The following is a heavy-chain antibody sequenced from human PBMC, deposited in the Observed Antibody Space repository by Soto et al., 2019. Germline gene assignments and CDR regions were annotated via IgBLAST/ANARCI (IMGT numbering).Heavy chain of an antibody. CDR1: SGSIFTTNW. CDR2: IYHSGSP. Sequence: QVQLQESGPGLVKPSGTLSLTCAASSGSIFTTNWWSWVRQSPGRGLQWIWDIYHSGSPKYNPSLKSRVSISIDKSKDRFFLNLTSVTAADTAVYYCAGKPDVATAKVGGGLVFDVWGQGTMVTVSS. J-gene: IGHJ3*01. V-gene: IGHV4-4*02. CDR3: AGKPDVATAKVGGGLVFDV. D-gene: IGHD3-16*01.